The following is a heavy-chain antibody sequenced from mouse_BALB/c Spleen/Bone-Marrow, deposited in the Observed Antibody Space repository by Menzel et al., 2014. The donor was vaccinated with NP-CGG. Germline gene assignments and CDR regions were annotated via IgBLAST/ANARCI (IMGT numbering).Heavy chain of an antibody. D-gene: IGHD2-4*01. CDR2: ISSKSTNYTT. J-gene: IGHJ4*01. CDR1: GFTFNIYA. Sequence: DVHLVESGGGLVQPKGSLKLSCAASGFTFNIYAMNWVRQAPRKGLEWVARISSKSTNYTTCYADSVKDRFTISSDDSRSMLYLQMNSLKTEDTAIYYCVRQDYDYPMDYWGQGTSVTVSS. V-gene: IGHV10-1*01. CDR3: VRQDYDYPMDY.